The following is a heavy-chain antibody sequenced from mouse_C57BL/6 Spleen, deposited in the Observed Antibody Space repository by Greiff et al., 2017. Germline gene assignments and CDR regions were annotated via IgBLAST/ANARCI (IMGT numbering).Heavy chain of an antibody. J-gene: IGHJ3*01. V-gene: IGHV1-26*01. Sequence: EVQLQQSGPELVKPGASVKISCKASGYTFTDYYMNWVKQSHGKSLEWIGDINPNNGGTSYNQKFKGKATLTVDKSSSTAYMELRSLTSEDSAVYYGATNYYGSSYWFAYWGQGTLVTVSA. D-gene: IGHD1-1*01. CDR2: INPNNGGT. CDR1: GYTFTDYY. CDR3: ATNYYGSSYWFAY.